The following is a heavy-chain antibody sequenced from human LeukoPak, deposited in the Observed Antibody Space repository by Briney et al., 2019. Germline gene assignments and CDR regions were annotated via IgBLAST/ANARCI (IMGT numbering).Heavy chain of an antibody. D-gene: IGHD3-22*01. CDR1: GGTFSSYA. J-gene: IGHJ3*02. Sequence: SVKGSCKASGGTFSSYAISWVRQATGQGLEWLGRIIPIFGIANYAQKFQGRVTITADRSTSTAYMELSSLRSEDTAVYYCATWADYYDSSGYYYVDAFDIWGQGTMVTVSS. CDR2: IIPIFGIA. V-gene: IGHV1-69*04. CDR3: ATWADYYDSSGYYYVDAFDI.